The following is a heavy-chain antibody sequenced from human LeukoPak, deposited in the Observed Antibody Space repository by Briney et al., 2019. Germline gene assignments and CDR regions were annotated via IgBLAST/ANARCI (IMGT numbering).Heavy chain of an antibody. CDR3: ARLTSSGFVYFDY. D-gene: IGHD3-22*01. CDR1: GGSISSYY. V-gene: IGHV4-59*08. CDR2: IYYSGST. Sequence: SETLSLTCTVSGGSISSYYRSWIRQPPGKGLEWIGYIYYSGSTNYNPSLKSRVTISVDTSKNQFSLKLSSVTAADTAVYYCARLTSSGFVYFDYWGQGTLVTVSS. J-gene: IGHJ4*02.